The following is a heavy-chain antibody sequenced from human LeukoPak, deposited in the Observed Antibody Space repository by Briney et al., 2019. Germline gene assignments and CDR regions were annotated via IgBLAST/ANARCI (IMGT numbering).Heavy chain of an antibody. CDR1: GFIFSNYG. V-gene: IGHV3-33*07. D-gene: IGHD6-19*01. CDR3: ARDSRGGWSGYFDY. Sequence: GGSLRLSCAASGFIFSNYGMYWVRQAPGEGLDWVAVIWHDGSAEFYADSVKGRFSISRDDSKNTVYLQMNSLRAEDTALYYCARDSRGGWSGYFDYWGQGIVVTVSS. CDR2: IWHDGSAE. J-gene: IGHJ4*02.